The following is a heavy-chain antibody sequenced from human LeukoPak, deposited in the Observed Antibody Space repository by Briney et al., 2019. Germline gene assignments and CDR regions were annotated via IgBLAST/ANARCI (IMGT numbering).Heavy chain of an antibody. CDR2: MNPNSGNT. J-gene: IGHJ5*02. CDR1: GYTFTSYD. Sequence: ASVKVSCKASGYTFTSYDINWVRQATGQGLEWMGWMNPNSGNTGYAQKFQGRVTMTRNTSISTAYMELSSLRSEDTAVYYCARLNGGCCYFCTGDWFDPWGQGTLVTVSS. D-gene: IGHD2-15*01. CDR3: ARLNGGCCYFCTGDWFDP. V-gene: IGHV1-8*01.